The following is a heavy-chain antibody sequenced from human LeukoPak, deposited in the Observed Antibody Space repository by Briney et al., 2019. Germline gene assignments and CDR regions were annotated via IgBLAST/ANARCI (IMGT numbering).Heavy chain of an antibody. Sequence: SETLSLTCTVSGGSIRSYYWSWIRQPPGKGLEWIGYIYNSGSTNYNPSLKSRVTISVDTSKNQFSLKLSSVTAADTAVYYCARDFKYSDSSGYYAFDIWGQGTMVTVSS. J-gene: IGHJ3*02. CDR1: GGSIRSYY. CDR3: ARDFKYSDSSGYYAFDI. CDR2: IYNSGST. D-gene: IGHD3-22*01. V-gene: IGHV4-59*01.